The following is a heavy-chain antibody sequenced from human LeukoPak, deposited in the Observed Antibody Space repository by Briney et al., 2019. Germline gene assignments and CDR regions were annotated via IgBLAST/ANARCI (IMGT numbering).Heavy chain of an antibody. J-gene: IGHJ5*02. Sequence: ASVKVSCKASGYTFTGYYMHWVRQAPGQGLEWMGWINPNSGGTNYAQKFQGRVTMTRDTSISTAYMELSRLRSDDTAVYYCARDPGDSSGYENWFDPWGQGTLVTVSS. D-gene: IGHD3-22*01. CDR3: ARDPGDSSGYENWFDP. CDR1: GYTFTGYY. CDR2: INPNSGGT. V-gene: IGHV1-2*02.